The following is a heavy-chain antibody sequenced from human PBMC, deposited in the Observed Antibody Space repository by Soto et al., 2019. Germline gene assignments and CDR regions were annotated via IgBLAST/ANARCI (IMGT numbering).Heavy chain of an antibody. V-gene: IGHV3-23*01. J-gene: IGHJ6*02. Sequence: EVQLLESGGGLVQPGGSLRLSCAASGFTFSRFAMNWVRQAPGKGLEWVSGIGDSGGTTFYADSVKGRFTISRDNSKNTLFLQMNSLRADDTAVYYCAKDSLGDYYYYGMDVWGQGTTVTVSS. D-gene: IGHD2-15*01. CDR3: AKDSLGDYYYYGMDV. CDR1: GFTFSRFA. CDR2: IGDSGGTT.